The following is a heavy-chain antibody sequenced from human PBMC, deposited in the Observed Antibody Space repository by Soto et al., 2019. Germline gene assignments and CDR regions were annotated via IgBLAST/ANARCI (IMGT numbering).Heavy chain of an antibody. D-gene: IGHD1-26*01. CDR3: ARELGIVHYYGMDV. CDR1: GFTFSSYA. Sequence: EVQLLESGGGLVQPGGSLRLSCAASGFTFSSYAMSWVRQALGKGLEWVSAISGSGGSTYYADSVKGRFTISRDNSKNTLYLQMNSLRAEDTAVYYCARELGIVHYYGMDVWGQGTTVTVSS. CDR2: ISGSGGST. J-gene: IGHJ6*02. V-gene: IGHV3-23*01.